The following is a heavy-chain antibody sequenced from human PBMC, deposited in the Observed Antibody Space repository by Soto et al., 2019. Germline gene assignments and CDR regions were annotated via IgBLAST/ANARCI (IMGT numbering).Heavy chain of an antibody. V-gene: IGHV1-3*05. CDR1: GYTFTSYA. Sequence: QVQLVQSGTEEKKPGASVKVSCKASGYTFTSYAMHGVRQAPGQRLEGMGWINAGNGNTKYSQKFQGRVTITRDTSASTAYMELSILRSEDTAVYYCARAVAVPADFDYWGQGTLVTVSS. D-gene: IGHD6-19*01. J-gene: IGHJ4*02. CDR2: INAGNGNT. CDR3: ARAVAVPADFDY.